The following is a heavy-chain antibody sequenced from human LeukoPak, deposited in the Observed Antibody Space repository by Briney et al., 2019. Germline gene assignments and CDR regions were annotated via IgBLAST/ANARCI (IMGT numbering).Heavy chain of an antibody. CDR2: IKQDGSGK. V-gene: IGHV3-7*03. CDR3: ARLSAVAATRYYYYGMDV. CDR1: GFTFSSYW. Sequence: GGSLRLSCAASGFTFSSYWMSWVRQAPGKGLEWVANIKQDGSGKYYVDSVKGRFTISRDNAKNSLYLQMNSLRAEDTAVYYCARLSAVAATRYYYYGMDVWGQGTTVTVSS. J-gene: IGHJ6*02. D-gene: IGHD2-15*01.